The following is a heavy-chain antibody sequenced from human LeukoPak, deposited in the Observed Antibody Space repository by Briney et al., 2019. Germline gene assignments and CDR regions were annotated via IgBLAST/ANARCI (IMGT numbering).Heavy chain of an antibody. Sequence: ASVKVSCKASGYTFTSYAINWVRQAPGQRLEWMGWIDAGNGRTKYSQESQGRVAITRDTSASTAYMELSSLRSDDMAVYYCARGKWTAHTVGYYFDSWGQGTLVTVSS. V-gene: IGHV1-3*03. CDR1: GYTFTSYA. CDR2: IDAGNGRT. D-gene: IGHD2-21*02. CDR3: ARGKWTAHTVGYYFDS. J-gene: IGHJ4*02.